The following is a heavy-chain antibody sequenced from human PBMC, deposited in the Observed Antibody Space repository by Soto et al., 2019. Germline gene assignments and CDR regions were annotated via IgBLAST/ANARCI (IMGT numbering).Heavy chain of an antibody. CDR1: GFTVSSNY. CDR3: ARRGLIRAVYYYYGMDV. D-gene: IGHD3-16*01. Sequence: EVQLVESGGGLIQPGGSLRLSWAASGFTVSSNYMSWVRQAPGKGLEWVSVIYSGGSTYYADSVKGRFTISRDNSKNTLYLQMNSLRAEDTAVYYCARRGLIRAVYYYYGMDVWGQGTTVTVSS. CDR2: IYSGGST. V-gene: IGHV3-53*01. J-gene: IGHJ6*02.